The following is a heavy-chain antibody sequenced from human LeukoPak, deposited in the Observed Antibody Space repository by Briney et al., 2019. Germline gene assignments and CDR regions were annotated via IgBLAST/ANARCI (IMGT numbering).Heavy chain of an antibody. CDR3: ANTILTGAL. CDR1: GFTFSSYS. D-gene: IGHD2-2*02. Sequence: GGSLRLSCAVSGFTFSSYSMNWVRQAPGKGLEWVSSISSSSHIYYADSVKGRFTISRDNAKNSLYLQMNSLRAEDTAVYYCANTILTGALWGQGTLVTVSS. CDR2: ISSSSHI. V-gene: IGHV3-21*01. J-gene: IGHJ4*02.